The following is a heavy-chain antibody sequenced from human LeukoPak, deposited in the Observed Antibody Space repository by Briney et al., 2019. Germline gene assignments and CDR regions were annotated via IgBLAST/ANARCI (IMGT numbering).Heavy chain of an antibody. CDR2: TYYRSKWYN. D-gene: IGHD6-19*01. CDR3: ARAPYSSGWQFDY. Sequence: SQTLSLTCAISGDSFSTASNAWYWIRQSPSRGLEWLRRTYYRSKWYNDYAVSVKSRITINPDTSKNQFSLQLNSVTPEDTAVYYCARAPYSSGWQFDYWGQGTLVTVSS. V-gene: IGHV6-1*01. CDR1: GDSFSTASNA. J-gene: IGHJ4*02.